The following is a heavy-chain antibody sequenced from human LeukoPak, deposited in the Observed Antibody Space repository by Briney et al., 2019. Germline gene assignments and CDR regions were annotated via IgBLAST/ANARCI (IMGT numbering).Heavy chain of an antibody. J-gene: IGHJ4*02. Sequence: PSQTLSLTCTVSGDSISNDNYFWSWIRQPAGKGLEWIGRIYTGGGTLYNPSLESRVTISLDTSRNQFSLRLSSVSAADTAVYYCARDGAGQWLVRWGQGARVTVSS. CDR3: ARDGAGQWLVR. CDR2: IYTGGGT. D-gene: IGHD6-19*01. CDR1: GDSISNDNYF. V-gene: IGHV4-61*02.